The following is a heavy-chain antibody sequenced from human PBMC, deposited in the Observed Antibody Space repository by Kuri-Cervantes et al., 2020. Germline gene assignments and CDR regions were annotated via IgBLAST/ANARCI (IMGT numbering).Heavy chain of an antibody. CDR1: GFTFDDYA. V-gene: IGHV3-74*01. CDR3: APILGELSWYFDY. J-gene: IGHJ4*02. D-gene: IGHD3-16*02. CDR2: INSDGSST. Sequence: GESLKISCAASGFTFDDYAMHWVRQAPGKGLVWVSRINSDGSSTSYADSVKGRFTTSRDNAKNTLYLQMNSLRAEDTAVYYCAPILGELSWYFDYWGQGTLVTVSS.